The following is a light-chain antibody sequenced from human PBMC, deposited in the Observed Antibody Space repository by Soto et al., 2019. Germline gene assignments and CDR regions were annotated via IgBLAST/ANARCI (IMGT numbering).Light chain of an antibody. V-gene: IGKV1-5*01. CDR2: VAS. CDR1: QSVTDW. J-gene: IGKJ2*02. CDR3: QQYYRSCT. Sequence: DIQLTQSPSTLSASVGDRVTITCRASQSVTDWLAWYQQKPGKAPKLLIYVASSLESGVPSRFSGSGSGTEFSLTISSLQPDDFATYYCQQYYRSCTFGQGTKVEIK.